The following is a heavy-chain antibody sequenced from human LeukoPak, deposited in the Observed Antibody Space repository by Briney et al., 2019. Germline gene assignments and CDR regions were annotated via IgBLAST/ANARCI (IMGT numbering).Heavy chain of an antibody. J-gene: IGHJ4*02. CDR1: GFTLSSYW. V-gene: IGHV3-74*01. CDR2: IASDGSST. D-gene: IGHD4-23*01. CDR3: ARSRPHGNDY. Sequence: PGGSLRLSCEASGFTLSSYWLNWVGQAPGKGLVWVSRIASDGSSTTYADSVKGRFSISRDNAKNTLYLQMNSLRVEDTAVYYCARSRPHGNDYWGQGTLVTVSS.